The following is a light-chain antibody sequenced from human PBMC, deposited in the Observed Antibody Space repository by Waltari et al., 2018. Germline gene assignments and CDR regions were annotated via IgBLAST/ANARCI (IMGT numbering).Light chain of an antibody. J-gene: IGLJ2*01. Sequence: QSVLTQPPSASGTPGQRTTISCSGGDSNIGSNTVNWYRQVPGTAPKLLIHIKHNRPPGVPDRFSGSKSGTSASLAINGLQSEDEADYYCAAWDNSLNGPVFGGGTKLTVL. CDR3: AAWDNSLNGPV. CDR2: IKH. CDR1: DSNIGSNT. V-gene: IGLV1-44*01.